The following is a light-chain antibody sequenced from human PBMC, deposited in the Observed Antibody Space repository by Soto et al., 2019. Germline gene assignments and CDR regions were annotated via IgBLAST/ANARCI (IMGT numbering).Light chain of an antibody. V-gene: IGKV1-39*01. Sequence: DNQMTQSPSSLSASVGDRVTITCRASQGISSYLNWYQQKPGKAPKLLIYAASSLQSGVPSRFSGSGSGTDFTLTISSLQREDFATYYCQQSYSTPITFGQGTRLEIK. CDR1: QGISSY. J-gene: IGKJ5*01. CDR2: AAS. CDR3: QQSYSTPIT.